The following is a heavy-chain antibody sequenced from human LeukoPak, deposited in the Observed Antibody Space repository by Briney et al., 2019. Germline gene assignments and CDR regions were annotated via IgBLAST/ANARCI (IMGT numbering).Heavy chain of an antibody. D-gene: IGHD3-10*01. J-gene: IGHJ6*03. CDR1: GGSFSGYY. V-gene: IGHV4-34*01. CDR2: INHSGST. CDR3: ARGVSSRITMVRGTRKGGYYCMDV. Sequence: SETLSLTCAVYGGSFSGYYWSWIRQPPGKGLEWIGEINHSGSTNYNPSLKSRVTISVDTSKNQFSLKLSSVTAADTAVYYCARGVSSRITMVRGTRKGGYYCMDVWGKGTTVTVSS.